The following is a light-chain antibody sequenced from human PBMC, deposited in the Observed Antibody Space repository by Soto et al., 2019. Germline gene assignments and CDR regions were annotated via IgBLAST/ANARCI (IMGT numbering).Light chain of an antibody. V-gene: IGKV1-39*01. CDR1: QSISSY. CDR2: AAS. J-gene: IGKJ1*01. Sequence: DIQMTQSPSSLSASVVDRVTSTFLASQSISSYLNWYQQKPGKAPNLLIHAASSLRSGVPSRFSGSGSGTDFTLTITNLQPEDFATYYCQQSYSPPRTFGQGTKVDIK. CDR3: QQSYSPPRT.